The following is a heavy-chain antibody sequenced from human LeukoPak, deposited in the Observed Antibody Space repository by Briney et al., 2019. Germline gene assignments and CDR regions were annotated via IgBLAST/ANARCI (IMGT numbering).Heavy chain of an antibody. CDR1: GGSISSSSYY. D-gene: IGHD3/OR15-3a*01. CDR2: IYYSGST. V-gene: IGHV4-39*07. J-gene: IGHJ4*02. CDR3: ARGGLGGPYFDY. Sequence: SETLSLTCTVSGGSISSSSYYWGWIRQPPGKGLEWIGSIYYSGSTYYNPSLKSRVTISVDRSKNQFSLKLSSVTAADTAVYYCARGGLGGPYFDYWGQGTLVTVSS.